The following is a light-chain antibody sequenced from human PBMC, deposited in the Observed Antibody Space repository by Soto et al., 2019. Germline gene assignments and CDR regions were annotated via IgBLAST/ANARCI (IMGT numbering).Light chain of an antibody. CDR3: QQYYRWRT. Sequence: EIVVTQSPATLSVSPGERATLSCRASQSISDNLAWYQHKPGQAPRLLIYGASTRATGISARFSGSGSGTDFTLTISSLQSEDFAVYYCQQYYRWRTFGQGTKVEF. J-gene: IGKJ1*01. CDR2: GAS. V-gene: IGKV3-15*01. CDR1: QSISDN.